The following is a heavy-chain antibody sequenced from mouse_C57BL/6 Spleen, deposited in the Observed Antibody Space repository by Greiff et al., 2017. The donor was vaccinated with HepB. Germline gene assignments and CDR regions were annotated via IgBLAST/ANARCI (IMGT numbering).Heavy chain of an antibody. J-gene: IGHJ4*01. D-gene: IGHD2-1*01. Sequence: VQLQQSGAELVKPGASVKISCKASGYAFSSYWMNWVKQRPGKGLEWIGQIYPGDGDTNYNGKFKGKATLTADKSSSTAYMQLSSLTSEDSAVYYCARVDYGNYDYAMDDWGQGTSVTVSS. CDR3: ARVDYGNYDYAMDD. V-gene: IGHV1-80*01. CDR1: GYAFSSYW. CDR2: IYPGDGDT.